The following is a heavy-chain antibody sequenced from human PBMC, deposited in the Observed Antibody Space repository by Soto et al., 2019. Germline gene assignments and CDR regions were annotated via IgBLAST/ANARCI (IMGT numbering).Heavy chain of an antibody. Sequence: VQLVQSGAEVKKPGSSVKVSCKASGGTFSSYAISWVRQAPGQGLEWMGGIIPIFGTANYAQKFQGRVTITADESTSTAYMELSSLRSEDTAVYYCARGLAYYDSSGYLSHTFDIWGQGTMVTVSS. J-gene: IGHJ3*02. V-gene: IGHV1-69*01. CDR1: GGTFSSYA. CDR3: ARGLAYYDSSGYLSHTFDI. CDR2: IIPIFGTA. D-gene: IGHD3-22*01.